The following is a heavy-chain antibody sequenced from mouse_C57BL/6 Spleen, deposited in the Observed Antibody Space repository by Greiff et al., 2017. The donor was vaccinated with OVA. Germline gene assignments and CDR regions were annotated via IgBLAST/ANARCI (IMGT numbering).Heavy chain of an antibody. J-gene: IGHJ2*01. V-gene: IGHV1-22*01. CDR3: ARRQVGNGDY. CDR1: GDTVTDYN. CDR2: INPNNGGT. Sequence: EVQLQQSGPELVKPGASVKMSCKASGDTVTDYNRHGVKQSHGKSLEWIGYINPNNGGTSYNQKFKGKATLTVNKSSSTAYMELRSLTSEDSAVYYCARRQVGNGDYWGQGTTLTVSS. D-gene: IGHD6-1*01.